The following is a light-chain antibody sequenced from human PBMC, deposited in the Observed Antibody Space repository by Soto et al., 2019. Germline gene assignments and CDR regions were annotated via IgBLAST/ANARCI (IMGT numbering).Light chain of an antibody. J-gene: IGKJ5*01. CDR2: AAF. CDR3: QRADNFPIT. Sequence: DIQMTQSPSSVSASVGDRVTITCRASQSISTWLAWYQQKPGKAPKLLIAAAFSLQGGVQSRFSGSGSGTDFTLTISSLQPEDIATYYGQRADNFPITFGKGTRLEMK. V-gene: IGKV1-12*01. CDR1: QSISTW.